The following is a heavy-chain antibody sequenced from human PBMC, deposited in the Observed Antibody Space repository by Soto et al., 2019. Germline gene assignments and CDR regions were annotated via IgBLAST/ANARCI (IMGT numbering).Heavy chain of an antibody. CDR2: INIDGSST. Sequence: SGGSLRLSWMHWVRQVPGKGLVWVSRINIDGSSTDYADSVKGRFTISRDNAKNTLYLHMNSLRVEDTGIYYCARGNIAVAVRGLFDYWGQGTLVTVSS. D-gene: IGHD6-19*01. CDR1: GGSLRLSW. J-gene: IGHJ4*02. V-gene: IGHV3-74*01. CDR3: ARGNIAVAVRGLFDY.